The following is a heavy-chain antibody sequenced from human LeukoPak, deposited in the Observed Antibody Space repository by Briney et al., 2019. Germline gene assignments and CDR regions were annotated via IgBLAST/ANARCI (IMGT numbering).Heavy chain of an antibody. CDR2: ISGSGAST. Sequence: GGSLRLSCAASGFTFRDYAMTWVRQAPGKGLEWVSAISGSGASTYYADSVKGRFTISRDNAKNSLYLQMNSLRAEDTAVYYCARDYDILTGYGSFDYWGQGTLVTVSS. J-gene: IGHJ4*02. CDR3: ARDYDILTGYGSFDY. CDR1: GFTFRDYA. V-gene: IGHV3-23*01. D-gene: IGHD3-9*01.